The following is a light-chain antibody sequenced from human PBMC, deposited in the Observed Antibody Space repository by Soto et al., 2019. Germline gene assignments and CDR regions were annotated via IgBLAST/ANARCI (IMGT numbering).Light chain of an antibody. CDR2: KAS. CDR1: QSISSW. Sequence: DIQMTQSPSTLSASVGDRVTITCRASQSISSWLAWYQQKPGKAPKLLIYKASNLESGVPSRFSGSGSGTEFTLPISSLQPEDVATYYCQQYKSYCTFGPGTKVDMK. J-gene: IGKJ3*01. CDR3: QQYKSYCT. V-gene: IGKV1-5*03.